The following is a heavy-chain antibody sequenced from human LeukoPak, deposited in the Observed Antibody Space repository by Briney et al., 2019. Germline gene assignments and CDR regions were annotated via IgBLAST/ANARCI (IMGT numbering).Heavy chain of an antibody. Sequence: SETLSLTCTVSGGSIRSYYWGWIRQPPGKGLEWIGYSYYSWSTYYNPSLKSLVTISVDTSKNQFSLKLTSVTAAHTAVYYCARNHLNYEVTRYYNYGMDVWGQGTTVTVSS. CDR3: ARNHLNYEVTRYYNYGMDV. CDR2: SYYSWST. V-gene: IGHV4-59*08. CDR1: GGSIRSYY. J-gene: IGHJ6*02. D-gene: IGHD1-14*01.